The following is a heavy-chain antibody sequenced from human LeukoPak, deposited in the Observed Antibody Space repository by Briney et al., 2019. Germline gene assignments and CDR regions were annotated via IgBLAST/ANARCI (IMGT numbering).Heavy chain of an antibody. CDR1: GFTLSSYA. J-gene: IGHJ4*02. Sequence: GGSLRLSCAASGFTLSSYAMTWVRQAPGRGLEWVSSVDGGGGGTYYADSVKGRFTISRDNSKDTLYLQMNGLRAEDTTVYFCAKQSAGSAAWYSLHYDFWGQGTLVTVSS. CDR3: AKQSAGSAAWYSLHYDF. CDR2: VDGGGGGT. V-gene: IGHV3-23*01. D-gene: IGHD6-13*01.